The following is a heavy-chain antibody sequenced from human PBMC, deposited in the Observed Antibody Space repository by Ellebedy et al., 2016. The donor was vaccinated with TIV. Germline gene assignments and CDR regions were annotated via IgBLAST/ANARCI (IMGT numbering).Heavy chain of an antibody. J-gene: IGHJ5*02. CDR3: ARDRSLYFGVEVVAARETDNWFDP. V-gene: IGHV1-18*01. Sequence: AASVKVSCKASGYTFTSYGISWVRQAPGQGLEWMGWISAYNGNTNYAQKLQGRVTMTTDTSTSTAYMELRSLRSDDTAVYYCARDRSLYFGVEVVAARETDNWFDPWGQGTLVTVSS. D-gene: IGHD2-15*01. CDR1: GYTFTSYG. CDR2: ISAYNGNT.